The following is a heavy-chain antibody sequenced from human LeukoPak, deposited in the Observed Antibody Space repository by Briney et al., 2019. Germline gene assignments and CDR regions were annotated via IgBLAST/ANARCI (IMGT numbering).Heavy chain of an antibody. V-gene: IGHV3-23*01. CDR3: AKDRSLWFGELQN. Sequence: GGSLRLSCAASGFTFNSYAMSWVRQAPGKGLELVSGIHGSAGSTYYAYSVKGRFTISRDNSKNTVYLEMNSLRAEDTALYYCAKDRSLWFGELQNWGQGTLVTVSS. J-gene: IGHJ4*02. D-gene: IGHD3-10*01. CDR2: IHGSAGST. CDR1: GFTFNSYA.